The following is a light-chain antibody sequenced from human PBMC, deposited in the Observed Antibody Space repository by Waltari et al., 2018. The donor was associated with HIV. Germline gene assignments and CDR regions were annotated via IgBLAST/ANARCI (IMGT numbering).Light chain of an antibody. CDR1: QSLLASSAYNY. V-gene: IGKV2-28*01. CDR2: LGS. CDR3: MQALQTPLT. Sequence: EIVMSQSPLSLPVTPGEPASISCRSSQSLLASSAYNYLDWYVQRPGQSPQLLIYLGSDRASGVPDRFSGSGSGTDFTLKISRVEAEDAGVYYCMQALQTPLTFGGGTKVEIK. J-gene: IGKJ4*01.